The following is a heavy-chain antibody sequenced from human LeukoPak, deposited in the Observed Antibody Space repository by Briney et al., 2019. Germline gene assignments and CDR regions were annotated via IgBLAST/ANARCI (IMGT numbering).Heavy chain of an antibody. D-gene: IGHD3-10*01. CDR2: IKEGGREK. Sequence: GGSLRLSCAASGLPFSSYWMSWARQAPGQGREWGANIKEGGREKHYADSVEGRFTISRDNAKNTLYLQMNSLRAEDTAVYYCARWYYYGYDDCWGQGTLVTVSS. CDR1: GLPFSSYW. J-gene: IGHJ4*02. CDR3: ARWYYYGYDDC. V-gene: IGHV3-7*03.